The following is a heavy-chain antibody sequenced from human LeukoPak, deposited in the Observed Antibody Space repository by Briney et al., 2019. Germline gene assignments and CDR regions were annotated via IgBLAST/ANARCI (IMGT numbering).Heavy chain of an antibody. D-gene: IGHD1-26*01. Sequence: GESLKISCAASGFTFSSYSIHWVRQPLGKGLEWVALISYDGRSKYYADSVNGRFTISRDNSKNTLYLQMNSLRVEDTAVYYCVRYSIGWTPDYWGQGTMVAVSS. CDR2: ISYDGRSK. J-gene: IGHJ4*02. V-gene: IGHV3-30*04. CDR3: VRYSIGWTPDY. CDR1: GFTFSSYS.